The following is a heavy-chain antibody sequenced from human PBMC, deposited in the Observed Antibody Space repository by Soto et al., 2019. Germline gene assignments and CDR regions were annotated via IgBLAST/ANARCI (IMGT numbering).Heavy chain of an antibody. CDR3: ARALRPDSSGWFDP. CDR2: IYSGGST. Sequence: GGSLRLSCAASGFSVSSNYMSWVRQAPGKGLEWVSVIYSGGSTYYADSVKGRFTISRHNSKNTLYLQMNSLRAEDTAVYYCARALRPDSSGWFDPWGQGTLVTVSS. V-gene: IGHV3-53*04. D-gene: IGHD6-19*01. J-gene: IGHJ5*02. CDR1: GFSVSSNY.